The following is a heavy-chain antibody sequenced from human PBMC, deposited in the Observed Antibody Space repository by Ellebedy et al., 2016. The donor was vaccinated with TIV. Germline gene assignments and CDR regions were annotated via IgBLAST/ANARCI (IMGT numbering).Heavy chain of an antibody. J-gene: IGHJ4*02. Sequence: GESLKISCAASGFTVSSNFVAWVRQAPGKGLEWVSVIYRGGNTYYAASMRGRFTISRDNSKNTVYLQMNSMRAEDTAVYYCARAVSDYPNTFENWGQGTLVIVSA. V-gene: IGHV3-53*01. CDR3: ARAVSDYPNTFEN. D-gene: IGHD4-17*01. CDR2: IYRGGNT. CDR1: GFTVSSNF.